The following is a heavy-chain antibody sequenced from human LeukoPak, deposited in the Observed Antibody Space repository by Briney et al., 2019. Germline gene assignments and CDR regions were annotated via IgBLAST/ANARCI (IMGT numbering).Heavy chain of an antibody. CDR3: ARDRGHSGYDLYDY. V-gene: IGHV3-23*01. Sequence: GGSLRLSCAVSGITLSNYGMSWVRQAPGKGLEWVAGISGSGGRTNYADSVKGRFTVSRDTAKDSLYLQMNSLRAEDTAVYYCARDRGHSGYDLYDYWGQGTLVTVSS. CDR1: GITLSNYG. D-gene: IGHD5-12*01. CDR2: ISGSGGRT. J-gene: IGHJ4*02.